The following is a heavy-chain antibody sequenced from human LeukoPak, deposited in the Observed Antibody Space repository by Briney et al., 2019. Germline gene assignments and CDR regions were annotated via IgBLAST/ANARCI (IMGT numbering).Heavy chain of an antibody. CDR2: IYYSGST. D-gene: IGHD3-10*01. J-gene: IGHJ4*02. CDR3: ARQRSGSGGDY. V-gene: IGHV4-39*01. Sequence: SGTLSLTCTVAGGSVSTSTYYWTWIRQPPGKGLEWIGNIYYSGSTYYNPSLKSRVTISVDTSKNQFSLKLSSVTAADTAVYYCARQRSGSGGDYWGQGTLVTV. CDR1: GGSVSTSTYY.